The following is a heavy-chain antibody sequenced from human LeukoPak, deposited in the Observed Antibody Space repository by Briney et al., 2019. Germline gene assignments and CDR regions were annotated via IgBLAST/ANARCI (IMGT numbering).Heavy chain of an antibody. Sequence: ASVKVFCKASGGTFSSYAISWVRQAPGQGLEWMGGIIPIFGTANYAQKFQGRVTITADESTSTAYMELSSLRSEDTAVYYCARDLGGSYRFAYWGQGTLVTVSS. D-gene: IGHD1-26*01. CDR2: IIPIFGTA. CDR3: ARDLGGSYRFAY. J-gene: IGHJ4*02. CDR1: GGTFSSYA. V-gene: IGHV1-69*13.